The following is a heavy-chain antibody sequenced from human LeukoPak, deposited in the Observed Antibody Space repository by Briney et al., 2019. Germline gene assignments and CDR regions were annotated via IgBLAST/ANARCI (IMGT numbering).Heavy chain of an antibody. J-gene: IGHJ4*02. V-gene: IGHV3-30*04. CDR1: GFTFSSYA. CDR2: ISYDGSNK. CDR3: ARDSAYYDSSGYPLKYYFDY. Sequence: GGSLRLSCAASGFTFSSYAMHWVRQAPGKGLEWVAVISYDGSNKYYADSVKGRFTISRDNSKNTLYLQMNSPRAEDTAVYYCARDSAYYDSSGYPLKYYFDYWGQGTLVTVSS. D-gene: IGHD3-22*01.